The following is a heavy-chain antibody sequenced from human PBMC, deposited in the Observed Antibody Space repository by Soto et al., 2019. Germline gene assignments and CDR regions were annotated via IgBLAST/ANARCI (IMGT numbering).Heavy chain of an antibody. J-gene: IGHJ2*01. CDR2: IYYSGST. V-gene: IGHV4-39*01. CDR3: ARRVVPYSSSSWYFDL. Sequence: SETLSLTCTVSGGSISSSSYYWGWIRQPPGKGLEWIGSIYYSGSTYYNPSLKSRVTISVDTSKNQFSLKLSSVTAADTAVYYCARRVVPYSSSSWYFDLWGRGTLVTVSS. CDR1: GGSISSSSYY. D-gene: IGHD6-6*01.